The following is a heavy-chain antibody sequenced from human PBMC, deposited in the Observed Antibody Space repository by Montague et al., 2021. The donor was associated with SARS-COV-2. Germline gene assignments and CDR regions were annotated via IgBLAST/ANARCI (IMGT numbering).Heavy chain of an antibody. CDR1: GGSISSYY. J-gene: IGHJ4*02. D-gene: IGHD2-2*01. CDR3: ARAHTTWFFANCLYYFDD. CDR2: ISHAGST. Sequence: SETLSLTCTVSGGSISSYYWTWMRQPPGKGLEWLGHISHAGSTNYNPSLKSRVTISIDTSTNQFSLKLRSVTAADTAVYFCARAHTTWFFANCLYYFDDWGQGALVTVSS. V-gene: IGHV4-59*01.